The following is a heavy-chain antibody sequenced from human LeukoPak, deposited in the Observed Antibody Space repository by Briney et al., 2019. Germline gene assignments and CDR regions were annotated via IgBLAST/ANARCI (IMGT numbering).Heavy chain of an antibody. CDR3: ARTSKAAAGTA. CDR2: ISYDGSNK. D-gene: IGHD6-13*01. Sequence: GGSLRLSCAASGFTFSSYAMHWVRQAPGKGLEWVAVISYDGSNKYYADSVKGRFTISRDNSKNTLYLQMNSLRAEDTAVYYCARTSKAAAGTAWGQGTLVTVSS. CDR1: GFTFSSYA. J-gene: IGHJ5*02. V-gene: IGHV3-30*04.